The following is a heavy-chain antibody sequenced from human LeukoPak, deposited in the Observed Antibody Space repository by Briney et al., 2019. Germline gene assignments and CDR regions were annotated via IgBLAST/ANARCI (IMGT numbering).Heavy chain of an antibody. D-gene: IGHD6-6*01. V-gene: IGHV4-4*09. Sequence: SETLSLTCTVSGDSISSYYWSWIRQPPGKGLEWIGYIYTSGGTNYIPSLKGRVTISIDTSKNQFSLNLSSVTASDSAVYYCARLTRLSTSPDRYYLDYWGQGTLVTVSS. CDR3: ARLTRLSTSPDRYYLDY. J-gene: IGHJ4*02. CDR2: IYTSGGT. CDR1: GDSISSYY.